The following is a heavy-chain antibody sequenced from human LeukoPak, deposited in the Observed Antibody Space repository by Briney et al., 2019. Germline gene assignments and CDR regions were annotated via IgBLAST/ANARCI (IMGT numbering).Heavy chain of an antibody. CDR2: ISSSGSTI. CDR3: ARDQGYDSPCYYGMDV. V-gene: IGHV3-48*03. D-gene: IGHD5-12*01. CDR1: GFTFSSYE. J-gene: IGHJ6*02. Sequence: GGSLRLSCAASGFTFSSYEMNWVRQAPGKGLEWVSYISSSGSTIYYADSVKGRFTISRDNAKNSLYLQMNSLRAEDTAVYYCARDQGYDSPCYYGMDVWGQGATVTVSS.